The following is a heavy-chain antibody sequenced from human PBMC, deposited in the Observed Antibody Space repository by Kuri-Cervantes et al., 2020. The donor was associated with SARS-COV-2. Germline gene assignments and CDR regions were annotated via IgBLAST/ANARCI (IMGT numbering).Heavy chain of an antibody. V-gene: IGHV3-30*02. CDR2: IRYDGSNK. J-gene: IGHJ3*02. CDR3: VKESRDPLPFLEWLLADVFDI. Sequence: GGSLRLSCAASGFTFSSYGMHWVRQAPGKGLEWVAFIRYDGSNKYYADSVKGRFTTSRDNSKNTLYLQMNSLRAEDTAVYYCVKESRDPLPFLEWLLADVFDIWGQGTMVTVSS. CDR1: GFTFSSYG. D-gene: IGHD3-3*01.